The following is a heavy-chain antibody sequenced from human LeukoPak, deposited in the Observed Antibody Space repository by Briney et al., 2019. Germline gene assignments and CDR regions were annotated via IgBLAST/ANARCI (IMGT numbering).Heavy chain of an antibody. D-gene: IGHD3-3*01. Sequence: PGGSLRLSCAASGFTFSSYAMMWVRQAPGKRLEWISSITGSGDAAYYADSVKGRFTISRDDSKNTLYLQMNSLRAEDTAVYYCASRDFWSGYYYSWGQGTLVTVSS. CDR2: ITGSGDAA. CDR3: ASRDFWSGYYYS. J-gene: IGHJ4*02. CDR1: GFTFSSYA. V-gene: IGHV3-23*01.